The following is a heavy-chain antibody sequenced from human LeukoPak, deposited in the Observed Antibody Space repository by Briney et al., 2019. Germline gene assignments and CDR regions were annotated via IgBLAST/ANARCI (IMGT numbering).Heavy chain of an antibody. Sequence: ASVKVSCKASGGTFSSYAISWVRQAPGHGLELVGAITPIFGTPNYVEKFQGRVTISADESTSTAYMELSSLTSEDTAVYYCTRSTKVVSRTFDYWGQGTLVTVSS. CDR3: TRSTKVVSRTFDY. CDR2: ITPIFGTP. J-gene: IGHJ4*02. CDR1: GGTFSSYA. V-gene: IGHV1-69*13. D-gene: IGHD4-23*01.